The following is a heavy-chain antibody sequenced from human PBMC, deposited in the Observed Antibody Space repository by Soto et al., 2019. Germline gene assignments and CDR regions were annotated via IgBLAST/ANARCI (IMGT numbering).Heavy chain of an antibody. CDR1: GYSFTNYD. J-gene: IGHJ4*02. CDR3: ARSGGLDRDFNY. V-gene: IGHV1-8*01. CDR2: MNPGNDPQ. D-gene: IGHD2-15*01. Sequence: ASVKVSCKASGYSFTNYDIHWVRQAAGLGLEWMGWMNPGNDPQVYAQKFQGRVTVTADTSMSTTYMELSSLTSGDTAVYFCARSGGLDRDFNYWGQGSLVTVSS.